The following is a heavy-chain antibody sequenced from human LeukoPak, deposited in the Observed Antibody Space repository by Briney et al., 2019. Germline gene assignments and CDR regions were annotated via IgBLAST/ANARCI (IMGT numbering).Heavy chain of an antibody. J-gene: IGHJ4*02. CDR2: INQDGSEK. Sequence: GGSLRLSCVTSGFNFNTFRMSWVHQTPGKGLEWVATINQDGSEKYNVDSVKGRFIISRDSAKKSLYLQMNSLRAEDTSVYYCARSGGYDYWGQGTLVTVSS. D-gene: IGHD5-12*01. V-gene: IGHV3-7*01. CDR1: GFNFNTFR. CDR3: ARSGGYDY.